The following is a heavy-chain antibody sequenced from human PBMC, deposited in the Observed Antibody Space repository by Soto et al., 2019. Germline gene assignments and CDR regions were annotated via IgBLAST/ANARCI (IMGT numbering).Heavy chain of an antibody. V-gene: IGHV3-23*01. Sequence: PGGSLRLSCAASGFTFSTYVMSWVRQAAGKRLEWVSAISGSGGTTYYADSAKGRFTISRDNSKNTLYLQMNGLRADDTALYYCAKGATMILVAPLGSWGQGTLVTVSS. CDR3: AKGATMILVAPLGS. D-gene: IGHD3-22*01. CDR2: ISGSGGTT. CDR1: GFTFSTYV. J-gene: IGHJ5*02.